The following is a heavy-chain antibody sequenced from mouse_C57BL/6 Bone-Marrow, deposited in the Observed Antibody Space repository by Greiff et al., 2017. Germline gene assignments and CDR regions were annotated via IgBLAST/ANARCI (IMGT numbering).Heavy chain of an antibody. V-gene: IGHV1-26*01. Sequence: EVQLQQSGPELVKPGASVKISCKASGYTFTDYYMNWVKQSHGKSLEWLGDINPNNGGTSYNQKFKGKATLTVDKSSSTAYMELRSLTSEDSAVDYCARYYGYGEWFASWGQGTLVTVSA. CDR1: GYTFTDYY. CDR2: INPNNGGT. J-gene: IGHJ3*01. D-gene: IGHD2-2*01. CDR3: ARYYGYGEWFAS.